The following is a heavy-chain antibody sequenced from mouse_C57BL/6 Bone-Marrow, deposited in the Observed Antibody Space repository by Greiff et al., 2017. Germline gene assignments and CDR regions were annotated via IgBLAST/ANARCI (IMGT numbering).Heavy chain of an antibody. Sequence: EVNVVESGGGLVKPGGSLKLSCAASGFTFSDYGMHWVRQAPEKGLEWVAYISSGSSTIYYADTVKGRFTISRDDAKNTLCLQMTRLRSEDTAMYYCASGGLYAGDYWGQGTSVTVSS. CDR3: ASGGLYAGDY. CDR2: ISSGSSTI. D-gene: IGHD1-1*01. V-gene: IGHV5-17*01. CDR1: GFTFSDYG. J-gene: IGHJ4*01.